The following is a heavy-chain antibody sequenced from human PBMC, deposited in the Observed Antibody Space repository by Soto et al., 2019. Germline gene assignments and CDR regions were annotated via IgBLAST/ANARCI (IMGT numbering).Heavy chain of an antibody. D-gene: IGHD3-3*01. V-gene: IGHV3-33*01. Sequence: QVQLVESGGGVVQPGRSLRLSCAASGFTFSSYGMHWVRQAPGKGLEWVAVIWYDGSNKYYADSVKGRFTISRDNSKNTLYLQMNSLRAEDTAVYYCARAPYYDFWSGYPSGIHFDYWGRGTLVTVSS. CDR1: GFTFSSYG. CDR3: ARAPYYDFWSGYPSGIHFDY. CDR2: IWYDGSNK. J-gene: IGHJ4*02.